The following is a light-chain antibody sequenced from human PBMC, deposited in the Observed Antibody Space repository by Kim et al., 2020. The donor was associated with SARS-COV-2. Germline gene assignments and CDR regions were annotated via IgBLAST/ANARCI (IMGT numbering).Light chain of an antibody. CDR1: RSSIGKNS. Sequence: GKRVNVTCTGRRSSIGKNSVYWHQQLPGAAPKLLIYCNTQRPSGVPDRFSGSKSGTSASLAISGLRSEDEADYYCAVWDDSLSGVVFGGGTQLTVL. V-gene: IGLV1-47*02. CDR3: AVWDDSLSGVV. CDR2: CNT. J-gene: IGLJ2*01.